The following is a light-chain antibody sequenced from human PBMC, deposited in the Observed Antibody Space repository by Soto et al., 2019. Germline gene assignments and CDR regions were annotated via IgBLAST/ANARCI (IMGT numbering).Light chain of an antibody. Sequence: EIVMTQSPATLSVSPGGRATLSCRASQSISDTLAWYQQKPGQAPRLLIYDASTRATVIPARFSGSGSRTEFTLTISSLQSEDFAVYYCQQYNNWPPITFGQGTRLEIK. CDR3: QQYNNWPPIT. CDR2: DAS. CDR1: QSISDT. J-gene: IGKJ5*01. V-gene: IGKV3-15*01.